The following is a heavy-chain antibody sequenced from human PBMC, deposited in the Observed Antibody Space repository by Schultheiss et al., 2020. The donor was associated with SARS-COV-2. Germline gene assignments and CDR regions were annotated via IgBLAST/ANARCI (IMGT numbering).Heavy chain of an antibody. Sequence: SETLSLTCTVYGGSFSGYYWSWIRQPPGKGLQWIGYIYYSGSTYYNPSLKSRVTISVDTSKNQFSLKLSSVTAADTAVYYCARAAFVRFDPWGQGTLVTVSS. CDR1: GGSFSGYY. D-gene: IGHD3-10*01. J-gene: IGHJ5*02. V-gene: IGHV4-59*01. CDR2: IYYSGST. CDR3: ARAAFVRFDP.